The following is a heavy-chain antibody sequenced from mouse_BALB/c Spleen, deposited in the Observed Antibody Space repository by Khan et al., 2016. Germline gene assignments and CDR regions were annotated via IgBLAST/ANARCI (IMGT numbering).Heavy chain of an antibody. V-gene: IGHV14-3*02. CDR3: ARSPYDYDGGFAY. CDR2: IDPANGNT. D-gene: IGHD2-4*01. Sequence: EVQLQESGAELVKPGASVKLSCTASGFNIKDTYMHWVKQRPEQGLEWIGRIDPANGNTKYDPKFQGKATITAETSSNTAYLQLSSLTSEDTAVYYCARSPYDYDGGFAYWGQGTLVTVAA. J-gene: IGHJ3*01. CDR1: GFNIKDTY.